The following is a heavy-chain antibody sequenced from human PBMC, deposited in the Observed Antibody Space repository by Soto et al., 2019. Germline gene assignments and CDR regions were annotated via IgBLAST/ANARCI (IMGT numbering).Heavy chain of an antibody. CDR2: IAHDGSEK. CDR1: GFSFSSYW. D-gene: IGHD3-10*01. CDR3: AKGPYGSGSYYPA. V-gene: IGHV3-7*01. Sequence: GGSLRLSCAVSGFSFSSYWMSWVRQAPGRGLEWVATIAHDGSEKFYVDSVKGRFTISRDNTKNSLYLQMNSLRAEDTAVYYCAKGPYGSGSYYPAWGQGTLVTVSS. J-gene: IGHJ5*02.